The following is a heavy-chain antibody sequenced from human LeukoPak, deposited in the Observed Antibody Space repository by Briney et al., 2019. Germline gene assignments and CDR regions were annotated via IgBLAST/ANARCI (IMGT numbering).Heavy chain of an antibody. CDR3: AKVRRRGYYDSSGLALLDY. J-gene: IGHJ4*02. D-gene: IGHD3-22*01. Sequence: GGSLRLSCAASGFTFSSYGMHWVRQAPGKGLEWVAVISYDGSNKYYADSVKGRFAISRDNSKNTLYLQMNSLRAEDTAVYYCAKVRRRGYYDSSGLALLDYWGQGTLVTVSS. CDR2: ISYDGSNK. V-gene: IGHV3-30*18. CDR1: GFTFSSYG.